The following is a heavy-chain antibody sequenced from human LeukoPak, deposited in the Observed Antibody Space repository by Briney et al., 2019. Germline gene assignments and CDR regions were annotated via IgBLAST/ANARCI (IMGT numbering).Heavy chain of an antibody. CDR2: IYHSGST. CDR1: GDSISSSNW. J-gene: IGHJ6*02. D-gene: IGHD3-3*01. CDR3: ARDLTYYDFWSGYYTEDNYYGMDV. Sequence: SETLSLTCAVSGDSISSSNWWSWVRQPPGKGLEWIGEIYHSGSTNYNPSLKSRVTMSVDTSKNQFSLKLSSVSAADTAVYYCARDLTYYDFWSGYYTEDNYYGMDVWGQGTTVTVSS. V-gene: IGHV4-4*02.